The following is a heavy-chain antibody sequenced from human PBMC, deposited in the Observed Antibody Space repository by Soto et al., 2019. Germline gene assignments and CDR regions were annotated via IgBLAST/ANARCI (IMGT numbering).Heavy chain of an antibody. D-gene: IGHD3-16*02. Sequence: ETLSLTCTVSGGSISSYYWSWIRQPPGKGLEWIGYIYYSGSTNYNPSLKSRVTISVDTSKNQFSLKLSSVTAADTAVYYCARERIDYYYYGMDVWGQGTTVTVSS. J-gene: IGHJ6*02. V-gene: IGHV4-59*01. CDR3: ARERIDYYYYGMDV. CDR1: GGSISSYY. CDR2: IYYSGST.